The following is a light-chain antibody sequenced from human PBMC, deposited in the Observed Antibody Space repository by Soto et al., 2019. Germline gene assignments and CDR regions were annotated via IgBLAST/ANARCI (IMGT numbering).Light chain of an antibody. CDR1: QSLLHGNGYNY. CDR3: MQALQTPLYS. Sequence: DIVMTQSPLSLPVTPGEPASISCRSSQSLLHGNGYNYLDWYLQKPGQSRQLLIYLGSNRASGVPDRVSGSGSVTDFTLKISRVEAEDVGSYYCMQALQTPLYSFGQGDKLEVK. CDR2: LGS. J-gene: IGKJ2*03. V-gene: IGKV2-28*01.